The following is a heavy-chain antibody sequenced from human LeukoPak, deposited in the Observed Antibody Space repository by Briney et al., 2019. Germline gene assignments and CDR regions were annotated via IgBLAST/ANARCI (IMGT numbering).Heavy chain of an antibody. CDR3: ARSPVYCSGGSCYGSYYYYYGMDV. D-gene: IGHD2-15*01. CDR1: GGSISSGSYY. J-gene: IGHJ6*02. CDR2: IYTSGST. V-gene: IGHV4-61*02. Sequence: SEILSLTCTVSGGSISSGSYYWSWIRQPAGRGLEWIGRIYTSGSTNYNPSLKSRVTISVDTSKNQFSLKLSSVTAADTAVYYCARSPVYCSGGSCYGSYYYYYGMDVWGQGTTVTVSS.